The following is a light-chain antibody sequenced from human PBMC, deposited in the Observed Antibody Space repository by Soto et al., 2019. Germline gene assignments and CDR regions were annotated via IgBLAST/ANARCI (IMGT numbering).Light chain of an antibody. J-gene: IGLJ2*01. CDR2: DVS. V-gene: IGLV2-14*03. Sequence: QSVLTQPASVSGSPGQSITISCTGTSSDVGAYNDVSWYKQHPGKAPKLMIYDVSNRPSGVSNRFSGSKSVNTASLTISGLQAEDEADYYCSSYTSSSTVIFGGGTKVTVL. CDR1: SSDVGAYND. CDR3: SSYTSSSTVI.